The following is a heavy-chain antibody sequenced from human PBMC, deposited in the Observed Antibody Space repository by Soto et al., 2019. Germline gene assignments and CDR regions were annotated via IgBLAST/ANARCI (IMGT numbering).Heavy chain of an antibody. Sequence: SETLSLTCTVSGGSISTYYWSWLRQPPGKGLEWIGYLYYNGSPKYNSSLESRVTISIDTSKNQFSLKLTSVTAADTAVYYCARSRGATGWFDPWGQGTLVTVSS. D-gene: IGHD1-26*01. J-gene: IGHJ5*02. CDR1: GGSISTYY. CDR2: LYYNGSP. V-gene: IGHV4-59*01. CDR3: ARSRGATGWFDP.